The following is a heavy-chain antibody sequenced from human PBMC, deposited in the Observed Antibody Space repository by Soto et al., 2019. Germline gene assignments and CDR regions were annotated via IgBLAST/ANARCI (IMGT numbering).Heavy chain of an antibody. V-gene: IGHV4-34*01. CDR3: ASGGSGWYIAS. D-gene: IGHD6-19*01. CDR2: INHSGDT. J-gene: IGHJ4*02. CDR1: GGSFSGYS. Sequence: QVQLQQWGAGLLKPSETLSLTCAVSGGSFSGYSWSWIRQPPGKGLEWIGEINHSGDTNYNPSLNSRVSRLVHTSTCPSSLKLSSVPAADTAVYYCASGGSGWYIASWGQGDLVTVSS.